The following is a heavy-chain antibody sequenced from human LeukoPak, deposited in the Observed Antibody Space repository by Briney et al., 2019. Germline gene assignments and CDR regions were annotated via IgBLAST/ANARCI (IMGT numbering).Heavy chain of an antibody. V-gene: IGHV3-30*04. CDR2: ISYDGSNK. Sequence: GGSLRLSCAASGFTFSSYAMHWVRQAPGKGLEWVAVISYDGSNKYYADSVKGRFTISRDNSKNTLYLQMNSLRAEDTAVYYCASSSIRGLLKASLDYWGQGTLVTVSS. CDR3: ASSSIRGLLKASLDY. CDR1: GFTFSSYA. J-gene: IGHJ4*02. D-gene: IGHD3-10*01.